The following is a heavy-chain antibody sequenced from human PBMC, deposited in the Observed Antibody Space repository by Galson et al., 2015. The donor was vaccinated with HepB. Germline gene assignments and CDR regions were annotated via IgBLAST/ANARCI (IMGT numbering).Heavy chain of an antibody. CDR3: ARLDPGGDSWLLNYFDY. CDR1: GDSVSSKSAI. Sequence: CAISGDSVSSKSAIWNWIRQSPSRGLEWLGRTYYRSKWYFHYADSVRGRITINPDTSKNQFSLQLNSVTPEDTAMYYCARLDPGGDSWLLNYFDYWGQGTLVTASP. V-gene: IGHV6-1*01. CDR2: TYYRSKWYF. J-gene: IGHJ4*02. D-gene: IGHD6-13*01.